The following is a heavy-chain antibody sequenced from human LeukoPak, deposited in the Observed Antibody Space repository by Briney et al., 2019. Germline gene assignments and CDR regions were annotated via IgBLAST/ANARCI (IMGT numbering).Heavy chain of an antibody. Sequence: GGSLRLSCVASGITVSSNYMSWVRQAPGKGLEWVSIIYSGGATFYADSVKGRFIISRENSKNTLWLQMNSLRAEDTAVYYCARLHYDVLTGPFDYWGQGTLVTVSS. V-gene: IGHV3-66*04. CDR3: ARLHYDVLTGPFDY. CDR1: GITVSSNY. CDR2: IYSGGAT. J-gene: IGHJ4*02. D-gene: IGHD3-9*01.